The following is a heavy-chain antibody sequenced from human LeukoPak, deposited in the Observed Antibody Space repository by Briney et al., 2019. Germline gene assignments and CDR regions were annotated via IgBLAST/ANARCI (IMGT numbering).Heavy chain of an antibody. Sequence: QAGGSLRLSCAASGFTFSSFGMSRVRQAPGKGLEWVSAISDDGRSTYYADSVKGRFTISRDNSKNTLYLQMNSLRFEDTALYFCAKRVPYSSSSVYFDYWGQGTLVTVSS. CDR2: ISDDGRST. J-gene: IGHJ4*02. V-gene: IGHV3-23*01. CDR3: AKRVPYSSSSVYFDY. CDR1: GFTFSSFG. D-gene: IGHD6-6*01.